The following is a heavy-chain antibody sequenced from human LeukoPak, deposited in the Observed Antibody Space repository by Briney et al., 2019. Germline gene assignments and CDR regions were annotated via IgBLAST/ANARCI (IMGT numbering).Heavy chain of an antibody. CDR1: GYTLTELS. Sequence: GASVRVSCKVSGYTLTELSMHWVRQAPGKGLEWMGGFDPEDGETIYAQKFQGRVTMTRDTSISTAYMELSRLRSDDTAVYYCARELYSSSWDLWGQGTLVTVSS. V-gene: IGHV1-24*01. D-gene: IGHD6-13*01. CDR3: ARELYSSSWDL. CDR2: FDPEDGET. J-gene: IGHJ4*02.